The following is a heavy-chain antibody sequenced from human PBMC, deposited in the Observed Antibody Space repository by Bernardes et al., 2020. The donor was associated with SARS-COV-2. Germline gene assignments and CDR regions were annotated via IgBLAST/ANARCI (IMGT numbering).Heavy chain of an antibody. D-gene: IGHD3-22*01. V-gene: IGHV3-21*01. Sequence: VGSLILSCAASGITFSNYNMNWVRQAPGKGLEWVSSISSGSSYIYYADSVKGRFTISRDNAKNSLYLQMDGLRAEDSAVYYCARDRYYDNGAYYIYHYFHAMDVWGQGTTVTVSS. J-gene: IGHJ6*02. CDR1: GITFSNYN. CDR3: ARDRYYDNGAYYIYHYFHAMDV. CDR2: ISSGSSYI.